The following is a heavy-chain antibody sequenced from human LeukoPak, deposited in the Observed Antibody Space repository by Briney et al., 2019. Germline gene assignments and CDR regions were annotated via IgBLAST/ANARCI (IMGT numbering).Heavy chain of an antibody. CDR1: GYDFAGYW. CDR3: AREPDSSGYSFDY. D-gene: IGHD3-22*01. Sequence: GESLKISCQVSGYDFAGYWIAWVRRMPGKGLEWMGIIYPRDSHTTYSPSFQGQVTISADKSISTAYLQWSSLKASDTAMYYCAREPDSSGYSFDYWGQGTLVTVSS. CDR2: IYPRDSHT. V-gene: IGHV5-51*01. J-gene: IGHJ4*02.